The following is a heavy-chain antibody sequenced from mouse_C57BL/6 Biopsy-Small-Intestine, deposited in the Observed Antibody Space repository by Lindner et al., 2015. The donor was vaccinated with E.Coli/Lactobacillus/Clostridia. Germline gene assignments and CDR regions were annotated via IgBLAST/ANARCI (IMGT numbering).Heavy chain of an antibody. Sequence: VQLQESGAELVRPGTSVKMSCKASGYTFTNYWIGWAKQRPGHGLEWIGDIYPGGGYSNYNEKFKDKATLTADKSSSTAYMQLSSLTTEDSAIFYCARIVADYYAMDYWGQGTSVTVSS. V-gene: IGHV1-63*01. CDR2: IYPGGGYS. CDR3: ARIVADYYAMDY. J-gene: IGHJ4*01. CDR1: GYTFTNYW. D-gene: IGHD1-1*01.